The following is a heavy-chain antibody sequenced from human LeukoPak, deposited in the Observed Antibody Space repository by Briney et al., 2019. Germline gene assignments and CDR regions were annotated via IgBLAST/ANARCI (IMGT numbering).Heavy chain of an antibody. Sequence: GASVTVSCKASGYTFTSYGISWVRQAPGQGLEWMGWISAYNGNTNYAQKLQGRVTMTTDTSTSTAYMELRSLRSDDTAVYYCARTEDTAMASRYYYYYMDVWGKGTTVTVSS. V-gene: IGHV1-18*01. CDR3: ARTEDTAMASRYYYYYMDV. D-gene: IGHD5-18*01. J-gene: IGHJ6*03. CDR1: GYTFTSYG. CDR2: ISAYNGNT.